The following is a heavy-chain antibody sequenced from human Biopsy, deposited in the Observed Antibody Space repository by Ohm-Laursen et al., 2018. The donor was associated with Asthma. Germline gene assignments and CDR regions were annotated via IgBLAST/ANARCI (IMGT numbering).Heavy chain of an antibody. Sequence: SLRLSCSASGFYFRDYFMTWMRQAPGKGLEWVASISASGSTKYPSESVQGRSTISRDNAQNLLILEVDSLRADDTGIYYCARVLESSSRGPLYFFALDVWGQGTPVAVS. CDR2: ISASGSTK. CDR3: ARVLESSSRGPLYFFALDV. D-gene: IGHD6-13*01. CDR1: GFYFRDYF. J-gene: IGHJ6*02. V-gene: IGHV3-11*01.